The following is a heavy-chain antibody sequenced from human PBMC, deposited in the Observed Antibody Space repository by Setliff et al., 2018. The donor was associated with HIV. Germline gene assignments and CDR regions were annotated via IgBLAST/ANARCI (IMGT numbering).Heavy chain of an antibody. D-gene: IGHD5-18*01. J-gene: IGHJ4*02. Sequence: PSETLSLTCTVSGGSISSDAYYWGWIRQPPGKGLEWIGTIYYSGTTYYNPSLMSRVTISVDTSKSHFSLRMRSVTAADTAVYYCARVFVDTAVLRVLEYYFDSWGRGTLVTVSS. CDR1: GGSISSDAYY. CDR3: ARVFVDTAVLRVLEYYFDS. V-gene: IGHV4-39*02. CDR2: IYYSGTT.